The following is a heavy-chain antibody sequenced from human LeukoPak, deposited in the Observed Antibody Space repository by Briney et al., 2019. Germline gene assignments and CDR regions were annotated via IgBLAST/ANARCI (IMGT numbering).Heavy chain of an antibody. CDR2: IYYSGST. V-gene: IGHV4-39*01. CDR1: GGSISISSYY. Sequence: SETLSLTCTVSGGSISISSYYWGWIRQPPGKGLEWIGSIYYSGSTYYNPSLKSRVTISVDTSKNQFSLKLSSVTAADTAVYYCAICYGANEGSFDYWGQGTLVTVSS. CDR3: AICYGANEGSFDY. J-gene: IGHJ4*02. D-gene: IGHD4-17*01.